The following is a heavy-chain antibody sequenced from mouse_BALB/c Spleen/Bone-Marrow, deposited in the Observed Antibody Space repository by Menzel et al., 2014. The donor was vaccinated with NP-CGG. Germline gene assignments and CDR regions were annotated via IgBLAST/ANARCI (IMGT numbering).Heavy chain of an antibody. CDR1: GYTFTSYT. D-gene: IGHD1-2*01. CDR3: ARFITTATEYFDY. CDR2: INPSSGYT. V-gene: IGHV1-4*01. Sequence: VQLQQSGAELARPGASVKMSCTASGYTFTSYTMHWVKQRPGQGLEWIGYINPSSGYTNYNQKFKDKATLTADKSSSTAYMQLSSLTSEDSAVYYCARFITTATEYFDYWGQGTTLTVSS. J-gene: IGHJ2*01.